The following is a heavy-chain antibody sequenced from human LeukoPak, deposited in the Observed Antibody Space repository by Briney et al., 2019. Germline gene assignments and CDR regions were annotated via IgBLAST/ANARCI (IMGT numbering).Heavy chain of an antibody. V-gene: IGHV3-48*03. Sequence: GGSLRLSCEASGFTFSSYEMNWVRQAPGKGLEWVSYISSSGSTIYYADSVKGRFTISRDNAKNTLYLQMNSLRAEDTAVYYCTHGSMYQLDYWGQGTLVTVSS. CDR3: THGSMYQLDY. CDR2: ISSSGSTI. D-gene: IGHD2-2*01. CDR1: GFTFSSYE. J-gene: IGHJ4*02.